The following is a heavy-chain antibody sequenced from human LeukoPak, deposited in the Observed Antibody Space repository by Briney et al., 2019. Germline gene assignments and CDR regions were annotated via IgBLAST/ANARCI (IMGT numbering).Heavy chain of an antibody. J-gene: IGHJ6*04. V-gene: IGHV3-30*04. CDR2: ISYDGSNK. CDR1: GFTFSSYA. CDR3: AKYYYGSGDV. D-gene: IGHD3-10*01. Sequence: GGSLRLSCAASGFTFSSYAMHWVRQAPGKGLEWVAVISYDGSNKYYADSVRGRFTISRDNSKNTLYLQMNSLRAEDTAVYYCAKYYYGSGDVWGKGTTVTVSS.